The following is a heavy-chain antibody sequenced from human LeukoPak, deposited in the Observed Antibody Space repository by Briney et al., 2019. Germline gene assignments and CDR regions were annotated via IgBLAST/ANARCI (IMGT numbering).Heavy chain of an antibody. CDR2: IYSGGST. CDR3: ARLKYSSSWYTVSWFDP. V-gene: IGHV3-53*01. J-gene: IGHJ5*02. CDR1: GFTFSSSW. D-gene: IGHD6-13*01. Sequence: GGSLRLSCAASGFTFSSSWMSWVRQAPGKGLEWVSVIYSGGSTYYADSVKGRFTISRDNSKNTLYLQMNSLRAEDTAVYYCARLKYSSSWYTVSWFDPWGQGTLVTVSS.